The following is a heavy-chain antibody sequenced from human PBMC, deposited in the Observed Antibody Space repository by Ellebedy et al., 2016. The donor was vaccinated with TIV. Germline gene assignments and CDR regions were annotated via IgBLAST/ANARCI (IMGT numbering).Heavy chain of an antibody. D-gene: IGHD1-26*01. Sequence: GSLRLXXTVSGGSISSYYWSWIRQPPGKGLEWIGYIYYSGSTNYNPSLKSRVTISVDTSKNQFSLKLSSVTAADTAVYYCAREGGSYYAFDIWGQGTMVTVSS. J-gene: IGHJ3*02. CDR3: AREGGSYYAFDI. CDR1: GGSISSYY. CDR2: IYYSGST. V-gene: IGHV4-59*01.